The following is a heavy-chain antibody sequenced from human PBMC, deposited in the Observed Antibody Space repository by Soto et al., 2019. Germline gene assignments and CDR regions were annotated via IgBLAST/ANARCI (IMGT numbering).Heavy chain of an antibody. CDR1: GFTFSSYS. D-gene: IGHD3-16*01. J-gene: IGHJ4*02. V-gene: IGHV3-21*01. CDR3: ARDHDDRNHVYY. CDR2: ISSSSSYI. Sequence: EVQLVESGGGLVKPGGSLRLSCAASGFTFSSYSMNWVRQSPGKGLEWVSSISSSSSYIYYADSVKGRFTISRDNAKNSLYLQMNSLRAEDTAVYYCARDHDDRNHVYYWGQGTLVTVSS.